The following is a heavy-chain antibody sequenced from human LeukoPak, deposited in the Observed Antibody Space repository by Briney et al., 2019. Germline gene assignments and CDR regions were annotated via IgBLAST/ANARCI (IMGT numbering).Heavy chain of an antibody. CDR3: ARDLGTFDI. Sequence: GGSLRLSCAASGFTFSSYSMNWVRQAPGKGLEWVSYISSSSSTIYYADSVKGRFTISRDNAKNSLYLQMNSLRAEDTAVYYCARDLGTFDIWGQGTMVTASS. CDR2: ISSSSSTI. D-gene: IGHD1-1*01. J-gene: IGHJ3*02. CDR1: GFTFSSYS. V-gene: IGHV3-48*01.